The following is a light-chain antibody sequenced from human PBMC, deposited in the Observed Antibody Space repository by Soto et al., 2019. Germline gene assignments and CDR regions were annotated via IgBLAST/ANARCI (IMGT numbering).Light chain of an antibody. J-gene: IGLJ1*01. V-gene: IGLV2-14*01. CDR3: FSHRSGDSHV. CDR2: EVS. CDR1: SSDVGGYNY. Sequence: QSALTQPASVSGFPGQSITISCTGTSSDVGGYNYVSWYQQHPGKAPKLMIYEVSNRPSGVSNRFSGSKTGNTASLTISGLQAEDEADYYCFSHRSGDSHVFGTGTKVTVL.